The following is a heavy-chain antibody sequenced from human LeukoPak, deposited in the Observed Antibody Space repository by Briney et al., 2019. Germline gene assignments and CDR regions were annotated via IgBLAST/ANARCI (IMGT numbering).Heavy chain of an antibody. CDR3: ARARVYSSTWSEFDY. CDR2: IDYSGST. CDR1: GGSISSYY. Sequence: SETLSLTCTVSGGSISSYYWSWIRQPPGKGLEWIGYIDYSGSTNYNPSLKSRVTISVDTSKNQCSLKLSSVTAADTAVYYCARARVYSSTWSEFDYWGQGTLVTVSS. D-gene: IGHD6-13*01. V-gene: IGHV4-59*01. J-gene: IGHJ4*02.